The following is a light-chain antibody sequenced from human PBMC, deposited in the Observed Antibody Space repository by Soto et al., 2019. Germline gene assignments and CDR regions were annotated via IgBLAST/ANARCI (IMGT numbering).Light chain of an antibody. V-gene: IGKV1-5*01. CDR3: QQYNSYSWT. J-gene: IGKJ1*01. CDR1: QNIRGW. CDR2: GAS. Sequence: DIRMTQSPSTLSTSVGDRVTITCRASQNIRGWLAWYQQKPGKAPKLLIYGASTLESGVPSRFSGSGSGTEFTLTISSLQPDDFATYYCQQYNSYSWTFGQGTKVDIK.